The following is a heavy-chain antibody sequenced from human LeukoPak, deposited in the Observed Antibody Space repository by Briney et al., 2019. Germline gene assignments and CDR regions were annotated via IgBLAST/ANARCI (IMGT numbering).Heavy chain of an antibody. J-gene: IGHJ4*02. CDR2: ISYDGSNK. CDR3: AKDALRFLEWSLILDY. Sequence: GRSLRLSCAASGFTFSSYGMHWVRQAPGKGLEWVAVISYDGSNKYYAGSVKGRFTISRDNSKNTLYLQMNSLRAEDTAVYYCAKDALRFLEWSLILDYWGQGTLVTVSS. D-gene: IGHD3-3*01. CDR1: GFTFSSYG. V-gene: IGHV3-30*18.